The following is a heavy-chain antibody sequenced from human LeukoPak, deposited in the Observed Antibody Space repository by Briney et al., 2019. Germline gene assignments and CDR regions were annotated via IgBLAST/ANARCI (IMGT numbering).Heavy chain of an antibody. V-gene: IGHV4-34*01. Sequence: SETLSLPCAVPDGYFSGHDWTWIRQPPGKGLQWIGEINHSGSTNYKPSLKSRLTISVDTSKNQFSLKLSSVTAADTAVYYCARAGAQQQVIDYWGQGTLVTVSS. D-gene: IGHD6-13*01. CDR3: ARAGAQQQVIDY. CDR1: DGYFSGHD. CDR2: INHSGST. J-gene: IGHJ4*02.